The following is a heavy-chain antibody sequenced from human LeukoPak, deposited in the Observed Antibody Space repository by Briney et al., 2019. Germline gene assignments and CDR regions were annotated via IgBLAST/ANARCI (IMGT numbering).Heavy chain of an antibody. Sequence: SETLSLTCTVSGGSISSYYWSWIRQPAGKGLEWIGRIYTSGSTKYNPSLKSRVTMSVDTSKNQFSLKLSSVTAADPAVYYCARGRPYQLLSYWFDPWGQGTLVTVSS. CDR1: GGSISSYY. V-gene: IGHV4-4*07. D-gene: IGHD6-6*01. CDR2: IYTSGST. CDR3: ARGRPYQLLSYWFDP. J-gene: IGHJ5*02.